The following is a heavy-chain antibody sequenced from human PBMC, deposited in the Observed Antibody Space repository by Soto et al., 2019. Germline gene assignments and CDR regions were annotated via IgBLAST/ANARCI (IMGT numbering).Heavy chain of an antibody. D-gene: IGHD6-13*01. CDR1: GGTFSSYA. V-gene: IGHV1-69*13. CDR3: ARDLSSSWTVGYCYGMDV. CDR2: IIPIFGTA. Sequence: SVKVSCKASGGTFSSYAISWVRQAPGQGLEWMGGIIPIFGTANYAQKFQGRVTITADESTSTAYMELSSLRSEDTAVYYCARDLSSSWTVGYCYGMDVWGQGTTVTVSS. J-gene: IGHJ6*02.